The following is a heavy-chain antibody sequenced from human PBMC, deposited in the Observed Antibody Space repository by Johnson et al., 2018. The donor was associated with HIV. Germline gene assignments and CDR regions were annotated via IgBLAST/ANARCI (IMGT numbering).Heavy chain of an antibody. D-gene: IGHD5-18*01. J-gene: IGHJ3*02. CDR3: ARLPSGYSRDAFDI. CDR1: GFTFSSYA. CDR2: IGGSGGSA. Sequence: VQLVESGGGLVQPGGSLRLSCAASGFTFSSYAMSWVRQAPGKGLEWVSAIGGSGGSAYYADSVKGRLTISRDNSKNTLYLQRNSLRAEDTAVYYCARLPSGYSRDAFDIWGQGTMVTVSS. V-gene: IGHV3-23*04.